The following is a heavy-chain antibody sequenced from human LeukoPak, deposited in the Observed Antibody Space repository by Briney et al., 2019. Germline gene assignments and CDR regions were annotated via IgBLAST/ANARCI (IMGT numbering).Heavy chain of an antibody. J-gene: IGHJ6*02. Sequence: ASVKVSCKASGYTFTSYYMHWVRQAPGQGLEWMGIINPSGGSTSYAQKFQGGVTMTRDTSTSTVYMELSSLRSEDTAVYYCAREPTHTRGMDVWGQGTTVTVSS. V-gene: IGHV1-46*01. CDR3: AREPTHTRGMDV. CDR2: INPSGGST. CDR1: GYTFTSYY.